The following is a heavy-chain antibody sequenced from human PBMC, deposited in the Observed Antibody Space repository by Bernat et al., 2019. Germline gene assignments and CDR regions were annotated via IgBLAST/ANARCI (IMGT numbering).Heavy chain of an antibody. CDR1: GGSFSGYY. Sequence: QVQLQQWGAGLLKPSETLSLTCAVYGGSFSGYYWGWIRQPPGKGLEWIGSAYYSGSTYYNPSLKSRVTISVDTSKNQFSLKLSSVTAADTAVYYCARRAYASSWYYFDYWGQGTLVTVSS. CDR2: AYYSGST. CDR3: ARRAYASSWYYFDY. V-gene: IGHV4-34*01. J-gene: IGHJ4*02. D-gene: IGHD6-13*01.